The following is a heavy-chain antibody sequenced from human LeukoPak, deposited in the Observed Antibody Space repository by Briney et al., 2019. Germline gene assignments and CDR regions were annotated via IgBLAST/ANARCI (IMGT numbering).Heavy chain of an antibody. CDR1: GFTFSSYG. CDR2: ISYDGSNK. CDR3: AKDTYYYDSSGYYRLDGMDV. D-gene: IGHD3-22*01. J-gene: IGHJ6*02. V-gene: IGHV3-30*18. Sequence: GGSLRLSCAASGFTFSSYGMHWVRQAPGKGLEWVAVISYDGSNKYYADSVKGRSTISRDNSKNTLYLQMNSLRAEDTAVYYCAKDTYYYDSSGYYRLDGMDVWGQGTTVTVSS.